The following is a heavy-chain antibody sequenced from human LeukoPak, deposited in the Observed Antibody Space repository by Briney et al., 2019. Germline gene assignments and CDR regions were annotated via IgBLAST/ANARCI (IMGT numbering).Heavy chain of an antibody. J-gene: IGHJ3*02. CDR1: XXTFTGYY. V-gene: IGHV1-2*02. Sequence: ASVXXXXXXXXXTFTGYYXHWVRQAPGQGLEWMGWINPNSGGTNYAQKFQGRVTITRDTSISTAYMELSRLRSDDTAVYYCARVEMATITPAFDIWGQGTMVTVSS. D-gene: IGHD5-24*01. CDR2: INPNSGGT. CDR3: ARVEMATITPAFDI.